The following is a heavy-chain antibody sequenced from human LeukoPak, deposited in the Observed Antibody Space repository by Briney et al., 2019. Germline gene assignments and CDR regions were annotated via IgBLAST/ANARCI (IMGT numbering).Heavy chain of an antibody. CDR3: ARPTLGYCTNGVCYPYYFDY. J-gene: IGHJ4*02. D-gene: IGHD2-8*01. V-gene: IGHV3-20*04. CDR2: TNWNGGST. CDR1: GFTFDDYG. Sequence: GGSLRLSCAASGFTFDDYGMSWVRQAPGKGLEWVSGTNWNGGSTGYADSVKGRFTISRDNAKNSLYLQMNSLRAEDTALYYCARPTLGYCTNGVCYPYYFDYWGQGTLVTVSS.